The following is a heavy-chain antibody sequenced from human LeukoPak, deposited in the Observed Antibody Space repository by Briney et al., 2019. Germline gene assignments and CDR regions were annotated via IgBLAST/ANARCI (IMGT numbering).Heavy chain of an antibody. CDR1: GFTFSCYS. J-gene: IGHJ6*03. CDR2: ISGSSSYI. CDR3: ARVHSGSYQYYYYYYMDV. Sequence: GGSLRLSCAASGFTFSCYSMNWVRLAPGKGLEWVSSISGSSSYIYYADSVKGRFTISRDNANNSLYLQMNSLRAEDTAVYYCARVHSGSYQYYYYYYMDVWGKGTTVTVSS. D-gene: IGHD1-26*01. V-gene: IGHV3-21*01.